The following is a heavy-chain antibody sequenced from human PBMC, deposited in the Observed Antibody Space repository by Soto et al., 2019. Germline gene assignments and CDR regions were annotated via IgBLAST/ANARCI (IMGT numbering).Heavy chain of an antibody. V-gene: IGHV3-74*01. Sequence: GGSLRLSCAASGITFNNYWMHWVRQAPGKGLVWVSRINTDGSSPNYADSVEGRFTISSDNAKNTLYLQMNSLRVEDTAVYYCARDLIAGSGSCDNWGQGALVTVSS. J-gene: IGHJ4*02. CDR1: GITFNNYW. CDR3: ARDLIAGSGSCDN. D-gene: IGHD3-10*01. CDR2: INTDGSSP.